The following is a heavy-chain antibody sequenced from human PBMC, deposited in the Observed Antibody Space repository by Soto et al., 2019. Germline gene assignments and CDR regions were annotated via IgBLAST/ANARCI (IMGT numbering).Heavy chain of an antibody. D-gene: IGHD6-6*01. CDR1: GITFNTYE. Sequence: QPGGSLRLSCVASGITFNTYEMNWVRQAPGKGLEWVSYISSSGSDIFYADSVKGRFTISRDNAKSSLYLQMNSLRVEDTAIYYCARRTSMDYWGQGTLVTVSS. J-gene: IGHJ4*02. V-gene: IGHV3-48*03. CDR2: ISSSGSDI. CDR3: ARRTSMDY.